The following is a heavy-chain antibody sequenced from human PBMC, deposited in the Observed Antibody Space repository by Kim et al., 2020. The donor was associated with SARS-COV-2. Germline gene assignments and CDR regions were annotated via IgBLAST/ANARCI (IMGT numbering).Heavy chain of an antibody. D-gene: IGHD5-12*01. Sequence: ASVKVSCKASGYTFTSYYMHWVRQAPGQGLEWMGIINPSGGSTSYAQKFQGRVTMTRDTSTSTVYMELSSLRSEDTAVYYCARSPSQLATGYYFDYWGQGTLVTVSS. CDR3: ARSPSQLATGYYFDY. J-gene: IGHJ4*02. CDR2: INPSGGST. CDR1: GYTFTSYY. V-gene: IGHV1-46*01.